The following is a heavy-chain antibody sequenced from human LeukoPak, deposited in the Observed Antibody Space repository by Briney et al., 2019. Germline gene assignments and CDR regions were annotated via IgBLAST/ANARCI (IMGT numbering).Heavy chain of an antibody. CDR2: IKRKNDGGTT. J-gene: IGHJ6*02. V-gene: IGHV3-15*01. D-gene: IGHD2-2*01. Sequence: GGSLRLACAASGFTFNNAWMRWVRQAPGKGLEWVGRIKRKNDGGTTDYAAPVKGRFTISRDDSKNTVYLEMNSLKTEDTAAYYCTTDTHCSTIGCRGPNYYYGLDVWGQGTTVTVSS. CDR3: TTDTHCSTIGCRGPNYYYGLDV. CDR1: GFTFNNAW.